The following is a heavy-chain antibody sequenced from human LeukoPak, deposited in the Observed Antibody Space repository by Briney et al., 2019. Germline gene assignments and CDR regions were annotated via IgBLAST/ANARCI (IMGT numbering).Heavy chain of an antibody. V-gene: IGHV1-2*02. CDR1: GYTFTGYY. D-gene: IGHD3-22*01. CDR2: INSNSGGT. CDR3: ARTYYDSRGYYYFDY. J-gene: IGHJ4*02. Sequence: ASVKVSCKASGYTFTGYYIHWVRQAPGQGLEWMGWINSNSGGTNYARKFKGRVTMTRDTSITTAYMELTRLISDETAVYYCARTYYDSRGYYYFDYWGQGTLVTV.